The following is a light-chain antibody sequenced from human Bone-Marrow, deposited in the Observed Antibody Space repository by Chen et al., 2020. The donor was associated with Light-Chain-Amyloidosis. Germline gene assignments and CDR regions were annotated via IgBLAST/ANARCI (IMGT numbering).Light chain of an antibody. CDR1: GLPTKY. Sequence: SYELTQPPSVSVSPGQKARINCSGDGLPTKYADWYQQKPGPAPVLVIHRDTERPSGISERFSGSSSGTTATLTISGVQAEDEADYHCQSADSSGTYEVIFGGGTKLTVL. CDR2: RDT. V-gene: IGLV3-25*03. CDR3: QSADSSGTYEVI. J-gene: IGLJ2*01.